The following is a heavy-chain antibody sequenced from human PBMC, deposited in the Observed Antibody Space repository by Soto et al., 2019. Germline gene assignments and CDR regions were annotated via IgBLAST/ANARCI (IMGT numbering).Heavy chain of an antibody. CDR3: ARSAPYDY. Sequence: QVQLMQSGAEVKKPGASVRVSCKASGYTFTNYYVHWVRQAPGQGLEWMGFINPNGGSTTYAQKFQGRFPVTTDTSPRTVYMQLSSLRSEDTAVCYCARSAPYDYWGQGTLVTVSA. J-gene: IGHJ4*02. CDR2: INPNGGST. V-gene: IGHV1-46*01. CDR1: GYTFTNYY.